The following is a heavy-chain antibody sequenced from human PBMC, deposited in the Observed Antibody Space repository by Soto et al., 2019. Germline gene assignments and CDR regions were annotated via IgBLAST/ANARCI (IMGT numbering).Heavy chain of an antibody. V-gene: IGHV3-30*18. Sequence: GGSLRLSCSASGFTFSTYAMHWVRQAPGKGLEWVAIISYDGSDKQYADSVRGRFIVSRDDSKNTLYLQMNSLTTEDTALYYCAKDNPAVDYWGQGTMVTVSS. CDR3: AKDNPAVDY. CDR2: ISYDGSDK. CDR1: GFTFSTYA. J-gene: IGHJ4*02.